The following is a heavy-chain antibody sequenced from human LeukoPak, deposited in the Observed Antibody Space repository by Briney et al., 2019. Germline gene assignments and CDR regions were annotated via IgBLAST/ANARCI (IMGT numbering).Heavy chain of an antibody. V-gene: IGHV1-18*01. D-gene: IGHD4-23*01. CDR3: AREGGNPLYYYYYMDV. CDR1: GYTFTSYG. CDR2: ISAYNGNT. Sequence: ASVKVSCKASGYTFTSYGISWVRQAPGQGLEWMGWISAYNGNTNYAQKLQGRVTMTTDTSTSTAYMELRSLRSDDTAVYYYAREGGNPLYYYYYMDVWGKGTTVTVSS. J-gene: IGHJ6*03.